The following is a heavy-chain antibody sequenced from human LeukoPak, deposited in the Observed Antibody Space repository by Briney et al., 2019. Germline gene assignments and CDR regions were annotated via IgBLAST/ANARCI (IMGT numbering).Heavy chain of an antibody. V-gene: IGHV4-31*03. CDR2: IYYSGST. Sequence: SETLSLTCTVSGGSISSGGYYWSWIRQHPGKGLEWIGYIYYSGSTYYNPSLKSRVTISVDTSKNQFSLKLSSVTAADTAVYYCASQSGIPQFGWFDPWGQGTLVTVSS. J-gene: IGHJ5*02. D-gene: IGHD3-16*01. CDR1: GGSISSGGYY. CDR3: ASQSGIPQFGWFDP.